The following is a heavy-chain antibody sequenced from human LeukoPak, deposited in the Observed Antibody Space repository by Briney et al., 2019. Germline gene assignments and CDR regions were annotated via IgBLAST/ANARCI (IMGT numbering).Heavy chain of an antibody. CDR1: GGSISGYY. V-gene: IGHV4-59*01. J-gene: IGHJ4*02. D-gene: IGHD6-19*01. CDR2: IQYNGNT. Sequence: KSSETLSLTCTVSGGSISGYYWSWIRQPPGKGLEWVGLIQYNGNTNYNPSLKSRVTISVDTSNNDFSLKVSSVTAADTAVYYCARVLIDSSGWYHFDSWGQGTLVTVSS. CDR3: ARVLIDSSGWYHFDS.